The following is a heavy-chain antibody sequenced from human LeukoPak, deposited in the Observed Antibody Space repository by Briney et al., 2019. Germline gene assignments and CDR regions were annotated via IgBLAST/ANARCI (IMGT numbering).Heavy chain of an antibody. D-gene: IGHD1-26*01. CDR2: IYYSGST. CDR3: ARGVGATTIYFDY. Sequence: PSETLSLTCTVSGGSISSSSYYWGWIRQPPGKGLEWIGSIYYSGSTYYNPSLKSRVTISVDTSKNQFSLKLSSVTAADTAVYYCARGVGATTIYFDYWGQGTLVTVSS. V-gene: IGHV4-39*07. CDR1: GGSISSSSYY. J-gene: IGHJ4*02.